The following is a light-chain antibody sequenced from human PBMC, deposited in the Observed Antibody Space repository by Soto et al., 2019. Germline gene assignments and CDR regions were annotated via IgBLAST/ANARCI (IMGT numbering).Light chain of an antibody. CDR1: SSNIGSNI. J-gene: IGLJ3*02. CDR3: SAWAASLGAIL. V-gene: IGLV1-44*01. CDR2: NDD. Sequence: QSVLSQPPSASGTPGQTVTISCSGRSSNIGSNIVNWYPQLPGTAPKLLIYNDDHRPSGVADRFSGSKSGTSASLAISGLQSDDEADYYCSAWAASLGAILFGVGTKVTVL.